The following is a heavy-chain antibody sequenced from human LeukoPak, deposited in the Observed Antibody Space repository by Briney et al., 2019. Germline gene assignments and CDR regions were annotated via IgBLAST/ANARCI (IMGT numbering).Heavy chain of an antibody. CDR3: ASSSCSYIFDC. CDR1: GFTFSSYW. Sequence: GGSLRLSCAASGFTFSSYWMSWVRQALGKGLEWVANIKQDGSEKNYVDSVKGRFTISRDNARKSLYLQMNSLRAEDTAVYYCASSSCSYIFDCWGQGTLVTVSS. CDR2: IKQDGSEK. V-gene: IGHV3-7*01. D-gene: IGHD2-2*02. J-gene: IGHJ4*02.